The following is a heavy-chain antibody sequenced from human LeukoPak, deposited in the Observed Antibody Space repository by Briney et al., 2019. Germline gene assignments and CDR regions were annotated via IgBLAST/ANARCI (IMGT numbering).Heavy chain of an antibody. V-gene: IGHV3-21*01. J-gene: IGHJ3*02. CDR1: EFTFSSYN. CDR3: ATLDYGAFDI. Sequence: GGSLRLSCAASEFTFSSYNMNWVRQAPGKGLEWVSSLSSSSSYIYYADSVKGRFTISRDNAKNSLYLQMNSLRAEDTAVYYCATLDYGAFDIWGQGTMVTVSS. CDR2: LSSSSSYI. D-gene: IGHD4-17*01.